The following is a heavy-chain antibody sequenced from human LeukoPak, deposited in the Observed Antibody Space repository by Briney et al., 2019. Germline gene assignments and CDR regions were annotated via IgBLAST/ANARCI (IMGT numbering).Heavy chain of an antibody. CDR2: ISNNGGST. CDR3: VKDLDNHYYQTLFDY. CDR1: GFTFSRYA. D-gene: IGHD1-14*01. Sequence: PGGSLRLSCSASGFTFSRYAMHWVRQAPGKGLEYVSAISNNGGSTYYADSVKGRFIISRDNSKNTLYLQMSSLRAEDTAVYYCVKDLDNHYYQTLFDYWGQGTLVTVSS. V-gene: IGHV3-64D*06. J-gene: IGHJ4*02.